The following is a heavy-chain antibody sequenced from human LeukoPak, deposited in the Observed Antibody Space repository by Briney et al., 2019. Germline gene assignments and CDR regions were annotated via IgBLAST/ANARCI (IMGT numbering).Heavy chain of an antibody. V-gene: IGHV3-30*04. CDR1: GFAFSSYA. CDR3: ARDRATVTTERAFDY. Sequence: GGSLRLSCAASGFAFSSYAMHWVRQAPGKGLEWVAVISYDGSNKYYADSVKGRFTISRDNAKNSLYLQMNSLRAEDTAVYYCARDRATVTTERAFDYWGQGTLVTVSS. J-gene: IGHJ4*02. CDR2: ISYDGSNK. D-gene: IGHD4-17*01.